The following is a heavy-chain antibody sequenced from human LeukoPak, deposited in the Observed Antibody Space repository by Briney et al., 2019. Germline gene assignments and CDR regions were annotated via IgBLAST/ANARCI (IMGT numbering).Heavy chain of an antibody. D-gene: IGHD5-24*01. Sequence: GGSLRLSCAASGFTFSSYWMHWVRQAPGKGLVWVSRINSDGSSITYADSVKGRFTISRDNAKNTLYLQMNSLRVEDTAVYYCAREGRVSGYNFDCWGQGTLVTVSS. CDR3: AREGRVSGYNFDC. J-gene: IGHJ4*02. V-gene: IGHV3-74*03. CDR2: INSDGSSI. CDR1: GFTFSSYW.